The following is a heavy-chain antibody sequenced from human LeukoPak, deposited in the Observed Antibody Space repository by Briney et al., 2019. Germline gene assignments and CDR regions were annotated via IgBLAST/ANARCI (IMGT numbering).Heavy chain of an antibody. Sequence: GGSLRLSCAASGFIVSSNYMSWVRQAPGKGLGWVSVISSGGNTYYADSVKGRFTISRDISKNTLYLQMNGLRAEYTAVYYCAREVRGYYFDYWGQGTLVTVSS. J-gene: IGHJ4*02. D-gene: IGHD3-22*01. CDR3: AREVRGYYFDY. CDR2: ISSGGNT. V-gene: IGHV3-53*01. CDR1: GFIVSSNY.